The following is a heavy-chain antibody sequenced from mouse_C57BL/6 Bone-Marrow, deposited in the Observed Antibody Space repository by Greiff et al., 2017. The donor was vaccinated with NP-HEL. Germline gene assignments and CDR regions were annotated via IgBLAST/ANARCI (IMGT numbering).Heavy chain of an antibody. D-gene: IGHD2-3*01. J-gene: IGHJ2*01. CDR2: IHPNSGST. CDR1: GYTFTSYW. CDR3: ARDYDGKEYYFDY. Sequence: QVQLQQPGAELVKPGASVKLSCKASGYTFTSYWMHWVKQRPGQGLEWIGMIHPNSGSTNYNEKFKSKATLTVDKSSSTAYMQLSSLTSEDSAVYYCARDYDGKEYYFDYWGQGTTLTVSS. V-gene: IGHV1-64*01.